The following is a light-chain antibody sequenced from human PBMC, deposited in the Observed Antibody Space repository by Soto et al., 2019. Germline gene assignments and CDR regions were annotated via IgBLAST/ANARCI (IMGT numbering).Light chain of an antibody. CDR3: GAWDSSLSVLL. CDR1: SSNIGNNF. CDR2: DNN. V-gene: IGLV1-51*01. Sequence: QSVLTQPPSVSAAPRQKVTISCSGSSSNIGNNFVSWYQHLPGTAPKLLIYDNNKRPSGIPDRFSGSRSGTSATLDITGLQTGDEGDYYCGAWDSSLSVLLFGGGTKLTVL. J-gene: IGLJ2*01.